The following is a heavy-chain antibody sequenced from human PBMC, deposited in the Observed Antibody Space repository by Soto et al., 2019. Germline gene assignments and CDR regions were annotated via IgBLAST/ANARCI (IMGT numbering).Heavy chain of an antibody. J-gene: IGHJ5*02. D-gene: IGHD2-15*01. V-gene: IGHV1-69*13. Sequence: SVKVSCKASGGTFSSYAISWVRQAPGQGLEWMGGIIPIFGTANYAQKFQGRVTITADESTSTAYMELSSLRSEDTAVYYCATNIVVVVAASTNWFDPWGQGTLVTVSS. CDR2: IIPIFGTA. CDR1: GGTFSSYA. CDR3: ATNIVVVVAASTNWFDP.